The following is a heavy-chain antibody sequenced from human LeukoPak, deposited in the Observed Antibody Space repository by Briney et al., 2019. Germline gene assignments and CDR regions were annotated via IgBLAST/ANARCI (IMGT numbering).Heavy chain of an antibody. CDR2: ISYRGIT. D-gene: IGHD2-2*01. J-gene: IGHJ5*02. CDR3: ARAGGLFCTSTSCHNWFDP. Sequence: PSETLSLTCTVSGGSISSYHWNWIRQSPGRGLEWIGSISYRGITYYSQSLKSRVTISVDTSKNQFSLKLSSVTAADTAVYYCARAGGLFCTSTSCHNWFDPWGQGTLVTVSS. CDR1: GGSISSYH. V-gene: IGHV4-39*07.